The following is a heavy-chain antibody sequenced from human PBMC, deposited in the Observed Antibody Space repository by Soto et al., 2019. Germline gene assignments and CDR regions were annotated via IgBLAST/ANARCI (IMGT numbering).Heavy chain of an antibody. CDR1: GYSFTSYW. D-gene: IGHD2-15*01. CDR2: IYPGDSDT. J-gene: IGHJ6*02. Sequence: GESLKISCKGSGYSFTSYWIGWVRQMPGKGLEWMGIIYPGDSDTRYSPSFQGQVTISADKSISTAYLQRSSLKASDTAMYYCARLPRYCSGGSCYHYYYYGMDVWGQGTTVTVSS. V-gene: IGHV5-51*01. CDR3: ARLPRYCSGGSCYHYYYYGMDV.